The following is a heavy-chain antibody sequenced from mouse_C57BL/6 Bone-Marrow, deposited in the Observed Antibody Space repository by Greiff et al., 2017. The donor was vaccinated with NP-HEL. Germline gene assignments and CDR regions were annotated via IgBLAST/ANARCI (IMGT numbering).Heavy chain of an antibody. V-gene: IGHV3-6*01. J-gene: IGHJ2*01. Sequence: EVKLVESGPGLVKPSQSLSLTCSVTGYSITSGYYWNWIRQFPGNKLEWMGYISYDGSNNYNPSLKNRISITRDTSKNQFFLKLNSVTTEDTATYYCARDPNWDRYYFDYWGQGTTLTVSS. CDR3: ARDPNWDRYYFDY. D-gene: IGHD4-1*01. CDR1: GYSITSGYY. CDR2: ISYDGSN.